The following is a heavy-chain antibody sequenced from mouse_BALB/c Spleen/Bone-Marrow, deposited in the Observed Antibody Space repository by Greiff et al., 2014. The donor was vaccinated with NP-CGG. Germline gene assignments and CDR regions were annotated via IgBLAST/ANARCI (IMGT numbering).Heavy chain of an antibody. V-gene: IGHV14-3*02. J-gene: IGHJ4*01. CDR3: ARWEYYAMDY. CDR1: GFNIKDTY. CDR2: IDPANGNT. Sequence: EVQLQESGAGLVKPGASVKLSCTASGFNIKDTYMHWVKQRPEQGLEWIGRIDPANGNTKYDPKFQGKATITADTSSNTAYLQLSSLTSEDTAVYYCARWEYYAMDYWDQGTSVTVSS. D-gene: IGHD4-1*01.